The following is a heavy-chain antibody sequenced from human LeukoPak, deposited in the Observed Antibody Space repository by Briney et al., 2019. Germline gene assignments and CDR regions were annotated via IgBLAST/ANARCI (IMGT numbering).Heavy chain of an antibody. CDR1: GGSFSGYY. Sequence: PSETLSLTCAVYGGSFSGYYWSWIRQPPGKGLEWIGEINHGGSTNYNPSLKSRVTISVDTSKNQFSLKLSSVTAADTAVYYCGRFGLKNWNYVDYWGQGTLVTVSS. D-gene: IGHD3/OR15-3a*01. CDR2: INHGGST. CDR3: GRFGLKNWNYVDY. V-gene: IGHV4-34*01. J-gene: IGHJ4*02.